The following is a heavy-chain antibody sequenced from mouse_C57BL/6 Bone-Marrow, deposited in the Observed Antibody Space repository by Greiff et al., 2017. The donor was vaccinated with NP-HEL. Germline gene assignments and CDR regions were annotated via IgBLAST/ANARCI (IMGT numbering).Heavy chain of an antibody. D-gene: IGHD2-4*01. J-gene: IGHJ2*01. CDR3: VRGGDYDEDLVDY. V-gene: IGHV10-1*01. Sequence: VKDRFTISRDDSESMLYLQMNNLKTEDTAMYYCVRGGDYDEDLVDYWGQGTTLTVSS.